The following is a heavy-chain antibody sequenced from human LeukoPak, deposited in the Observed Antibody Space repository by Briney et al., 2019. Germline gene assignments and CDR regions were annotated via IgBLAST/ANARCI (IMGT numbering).Heavy chain of an antibody. D-gene: IGHD2-8*02. CDR3: ASTLTVPLDY. J-gene: IGHJ4*02. CDR2: ISYDGSNK. CDR1: GFTFSSYA. Sequence: GGSLRLSCAASGFTFSSYAMHWVRQAPGKGLEWVAVISYDGSNKYYADSVKGRFTISRDNSKNTLYLQMNSLRAEDTAVYYCASTLTVPLDYWGQGTLVTVSS. V-gene: IGHV3-30-3*01.